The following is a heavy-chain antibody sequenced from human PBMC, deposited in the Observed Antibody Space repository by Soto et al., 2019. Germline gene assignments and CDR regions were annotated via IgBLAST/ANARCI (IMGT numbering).Heavy chain of an antibody. D-gene: IGHD2-2*01. CDR2: IIPIFGTA. CDR1: GGTFSSYA. J-gene: IGHJ4*02. Sequence: ASVKVSCKASGGTFSSYAISWVRQAPGQGLEWMGGIIPIFGTANYAQKFQGRVTITADESTSTAYMELSSLRSEDTAVYYCARDCSSTSCYYYWGQGTLVTSPQ. CDR3: ARDCSSTSCYYY. V-gene: IGHV1-69*13.